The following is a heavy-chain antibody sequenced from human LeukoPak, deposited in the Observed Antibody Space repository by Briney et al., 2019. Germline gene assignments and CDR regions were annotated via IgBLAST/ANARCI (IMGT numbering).Heavy chain of an antibody. D-gene: IGHD2-2*01. Sequence: PSQTLSLTCTVSGGSISSGSYYWGWIRQPPGQGLEWTGYIYHSGSTYYNPSLKSRVTISVDRSKNQFSLKLSSVTAADTAVYYCARDPSYCSSTSCQSVAFDIWGQGTMVTVSS. J-gene: IGHJ3*02. CDR3: ARDPSYCSSTSCQSVAFDI. V-gene: IGHV4-30-2*01. CDR2: IYHSGST. CDR1: GGSISSGSYY.